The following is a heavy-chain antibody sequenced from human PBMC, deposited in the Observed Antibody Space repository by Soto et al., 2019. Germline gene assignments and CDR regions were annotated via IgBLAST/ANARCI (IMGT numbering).Heavy chain of an antibody. V-gene: IGHV5-10-1*01. Sequence: PGESLKMSCKVSGYSFASPWISWVRHVPGKGREWMGRIDLSESYTTYNPSFQGHVTFSADKSITTAYLQWRSLEASDTAIYYCATQGLTTYYFGYWGQGTLVTVSS. CDR1: GYSFASPW. CDR3: ATQGLTTYYFGY. CDR2: IDLSESYT. J-gene: IGHJ4*02.